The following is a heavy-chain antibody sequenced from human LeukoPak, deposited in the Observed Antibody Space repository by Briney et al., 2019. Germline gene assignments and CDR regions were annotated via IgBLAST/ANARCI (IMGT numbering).Heavy chain of an antibody. J-gene: IGHJ4*02. V-gene: IGHV3-30*04. CDR2: ISYDGSNK. CDR3: ARVGANFDY. Sequence: GGSLRLSCAASGFTFSSYSMNWVRQAPGKGLEWVAVISYDGSNKYYADSVKGRFTISRDNSKNTLYLQMNSLRAEDTAVYDCARVGANFDYWGQGTLVTVSS. D-gene: IGHD1-26*01. CDR1: GFTFSSYS.